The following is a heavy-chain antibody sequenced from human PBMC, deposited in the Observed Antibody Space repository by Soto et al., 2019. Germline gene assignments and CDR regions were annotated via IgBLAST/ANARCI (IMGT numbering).Heavy chain of an antibody. CDR2: INPSGGST. CDR3: ARGTTVAHPYYYYGMDV. D-gene: IGHD4-17*01. CDR1: GYTFTSYY. V-gene: IGHV1-46*01. J-gene: IGHJ6*02. Sequence: ASVKVSCKASGYTFTSYYMHWVRQAPGQGLEWMGIINPSGGSTSYAQKFQGRVTMTRDTSTSTVYMELSSLRSEDTAVYYCARGTTVAHPYYYYGMDVWGQGTTVTVS.